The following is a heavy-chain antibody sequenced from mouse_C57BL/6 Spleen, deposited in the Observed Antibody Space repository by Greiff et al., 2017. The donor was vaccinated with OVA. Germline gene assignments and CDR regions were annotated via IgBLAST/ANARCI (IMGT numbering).Heavy chain of an antibody. CDR2: IDPENGDT. Sequence: DVQLQESGAELVRPGASVKLSCTASGFNIKDDYMHWVKQRPEQGLEWIGWIDPENGDTEYASKFQGKATITADTSSNTAYLQLSSLTSEDTAVYYCTTYPPRGWGQGTTLTVSS. CDR3: TTYPPRG. CDR1: GFNIKDDY. J-gene: IGHJ2*01. V-gene: IGHV14-4*01.